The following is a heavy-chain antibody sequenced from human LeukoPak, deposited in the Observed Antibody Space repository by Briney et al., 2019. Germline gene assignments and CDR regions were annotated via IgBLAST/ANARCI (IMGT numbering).Heavy chain of an antibody. J-gene: IGHJ4*02. CDR1: GFTFGDYG. V-gene: IGHV3-20*04. CDR2: ISWNGVST. CDR3: ARDKWNPDY. Sequence: RPGGSLRLSCTASGFTFGDYGMNWVRQPSGKGLEWASGISWNGVSTTYADSVKGRFTISRDYAKNSLYLQMNSLRVEDTALYYCARDKWNPDYWGQGTLVTVSS. D-gene: IGHD1-20*01.